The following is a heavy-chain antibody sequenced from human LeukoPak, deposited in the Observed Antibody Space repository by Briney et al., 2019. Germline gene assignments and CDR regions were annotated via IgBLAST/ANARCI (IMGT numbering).Heavy chain of an antibody. D-gene: IGHD3-9*01. V-gene: IGHV1-18*01. CDR3: ARGGSYDILTGYFLY. CDR1: GYTFIRYG. Sequence: GASVKVSCKASGYTFIRYGISWVRQAPGQGLEWMVWISPYNGNTNYAQKFQGRVTLTTDTSTSTAYMELRSLRSDDTAMYYCARGGSYDILTGYFLYWGQGSLVTVSS. J-gene: IGHJ4*02. CDR2: ISPYNGNT.